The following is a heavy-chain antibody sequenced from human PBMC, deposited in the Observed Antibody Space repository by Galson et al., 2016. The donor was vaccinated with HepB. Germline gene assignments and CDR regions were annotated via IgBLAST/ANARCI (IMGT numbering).Heavy chain of an antibody. CDR2: ISYDGSTP. D-gene: IGHD2/OR15-2a*01. CDR3: AKDRGTFLPPVNWFDP. J-gene: IGHJ5*02. CDR1: GFTFTDYG. Sequence: SLRLSCAASGFTFTDYGMHWVRQAPGKGLEWVAVISYDGSTPYIADSVRGRFSISRDNSKKTLYLQMNSLRADDTAVYYCAKDRGTFLPPVNWFDPWGQGTLVSVSS. V-gene: IGHV3-30*18.